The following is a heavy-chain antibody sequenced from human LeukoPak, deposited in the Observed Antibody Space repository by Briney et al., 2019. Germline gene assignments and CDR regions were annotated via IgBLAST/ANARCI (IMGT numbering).Heavy chain of an antibody. CDR3: ARLVEPSSGNGYYYYYYMDV. D-gene: IGHD6-19*01. Sequence: SVKVSCKASGGTFSSYAISWVRQAPGQGLEWMGGIIPIFGTANYAQKFQGRVTITADESTSTAYMELSSLRSGDTAVYYCARLVEPSSGNGYYYYYYMDVWGKGTTVTVSS. CDR2: IIPIFGTA. V-gene: IGHV1-69*01. CDR1: GGTFSSYA. J-gene: IGHJ6*03.